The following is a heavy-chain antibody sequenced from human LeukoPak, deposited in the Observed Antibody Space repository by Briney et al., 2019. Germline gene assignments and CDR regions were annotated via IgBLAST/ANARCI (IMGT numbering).Heavy chain of an antibody. CDR1: GGSISSSSYY. CDR2: IYYSGST. CDR3: ARGRVIHDAFDI. J-gene: IGHJ3*02. Sequence: PSETLSLTCTVSGGSISSSSYYWGWIRQPPGKGLEWIGSIYYSGSTYYNPSLKSRVTISVDTSKNQFSLKLSSVTAADTAVYYCARGRVIHDAFDIWGQGTMGTVSS. D-gene: IGHD3-22*01. V-gene: IGHV4-39*07.